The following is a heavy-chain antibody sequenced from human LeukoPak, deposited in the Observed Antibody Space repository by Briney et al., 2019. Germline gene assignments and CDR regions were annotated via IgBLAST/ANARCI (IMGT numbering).Heavy chain of an antibody. CDR1: GGSFSGYY. V-gene: IGHV4-34*01. J-gene: IGHJ2*01. CDR3: ARAKGMATTKNWYFDL. Sequence: PSETLSLTCAVYGGSFSGYYWSRIRQPPGKGLEWIGEINHSGSTNYNPSLKSRVTISVDTSKNQFSLKLSSVTAADTAVYYCARAKGMATTKNWYFDLWGRGTLVTVSS. D-gene: IGHD5-24*01. CDR2: INHSGST.